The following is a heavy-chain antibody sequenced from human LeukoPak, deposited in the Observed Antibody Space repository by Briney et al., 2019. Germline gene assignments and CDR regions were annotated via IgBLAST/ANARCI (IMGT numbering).Heavy chain of an antibody. CDR3: ARLAPIFYDFWSGYTNWFDP. CDR1: GYSFTSYW. Sequence: GESLKISRKGSGYSFTSYWIGWVRQMPGKGLEWMGIIYPGDSDTRYSPSFQGQVTISADKSISTAYLQWSSLKASDTAMYYCARLAPIFYDFWSGYTNWFDPWGQGTLVTVSS. J-gene: IGHJ5*02. D-gene: IGHD3-3*01. CDR2: IYPGDSDT. V-gene: IGHV5-51*01.